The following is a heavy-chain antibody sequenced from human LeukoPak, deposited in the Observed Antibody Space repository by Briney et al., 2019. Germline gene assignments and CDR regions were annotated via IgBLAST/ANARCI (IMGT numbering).Heavy chain of an antibody. CDR2: ISSSSSYI. D-gene: IGHD6-13*01. CDR1: GFTFSSFSSYS. CDR3: ARDATSSSWYSVHFDY. V-gene: IGHV3-21*01. J-gene: IGHJ4*02. Sequence: GGSLRLSCAASGFTFSSFSSYSMNWVRQAPGKGLEWVSSISSSSSYIYYADSVKGRFTISRDNAKNSLYLQMNSLRAEDTAVYYCARDATSSSWYSVHFDYWGQGTLVTVSS.